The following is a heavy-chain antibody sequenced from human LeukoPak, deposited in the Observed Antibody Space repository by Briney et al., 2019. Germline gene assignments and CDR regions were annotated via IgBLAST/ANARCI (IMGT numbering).Heavy chain of an antibody. CDR2: VNHSGSA. J-gene: IGHJ5*02. CDR3: ARGPRLQLELRKKYNWFDP. V-gene: IGHV4-34*01. CDR1: GETFTNYY. Sequence: SKTLSLTCVVYGETFTNYYRSWIRQPPGKGLEWIGEVNHSGSANYNPSLKSRVTISVDTSKSQFSLRLNSVTAADTAVYYCARGPRLQLELRKKYNWFDPWGQGSLVTVSS. D-gene: IGHD1-7*01.